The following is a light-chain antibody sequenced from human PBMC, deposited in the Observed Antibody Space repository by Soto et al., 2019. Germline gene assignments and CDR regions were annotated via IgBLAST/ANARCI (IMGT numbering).Light chain of an antibody. V-gene: IGKV3-20*01. J-gene: IGKJ5*01. CDR1: QSVSSSY. CDR2: GAS. Sequence: SPGTLSLSPGERATLSCRASQSVSSSYLAWYQQKPGQAPRLLIFGASSRATGISDRFSGSGSGTDFTLTISRLEPEDFAVYYCQQYGSSLITFGQGTRLEIK. CDR3: QQYGSSLIT.